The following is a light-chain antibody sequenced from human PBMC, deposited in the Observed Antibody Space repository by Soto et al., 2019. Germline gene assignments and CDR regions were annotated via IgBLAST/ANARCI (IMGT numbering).Light chain of an antibody. CDR1: SSDVGGYNY. J-gene: IGLJ1*01. Sequence: QFALTQPASVSGSPGQSITISCTGTSSDVGGYNYVSWYQRHPGKAPKLMIYEVSNRPSGVSNRFSGSKSGNTASLTISGLQAEDEADYYCSSYTSSSTVFGTGTKVTVL. V-gene: IGLV2-14*01. CDR3: SSYTSSSTV. CDR2: EVS.